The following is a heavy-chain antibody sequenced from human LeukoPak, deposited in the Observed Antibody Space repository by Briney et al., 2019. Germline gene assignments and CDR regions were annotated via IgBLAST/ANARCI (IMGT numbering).Heavy chain of an antibody. CDR3: GRAPTVLVGYCSSASCQADY. V-gene: IGHV3-23*01. J-gene: IGHJ4*02. D-gene: IGHD2-2*01. CDR2: ISGSGSST. CDR1: GFIFSSYA. Sequence: GGSLRLSCAASGFIFSSYAMSWVRQAPGKGLEWVSAISGSGSSTYYADSVKGRFTISRDNSKNTLYLQLNSLRAEDTAVYYCGRAPTVLVGYCSSASCQADYWGQGTLVTVSS.